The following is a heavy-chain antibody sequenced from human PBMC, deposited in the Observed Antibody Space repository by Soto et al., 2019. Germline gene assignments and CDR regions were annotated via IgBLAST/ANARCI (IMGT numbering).Heavy chain of an antibody. D-gene: IGHD2-21*01. V-gene: IGHV3-30-3*01. J-gene: IGHJ4*02. CDR2: ISFDGSNK. CDR3: ARDYSTTAPFDY. CDR1: GFTFSIYT. Sequence: QVQLVESGGGVVQPGRSLRLACAASGFTFSIYTFHWVRQAPGKGLEWVAVISFDGSNKYYGDSVKGRFTISRDNSKNTMYLQMNSLRVEDKAVYYCARDYSTTAPFDYWGQGTLVSVSS.